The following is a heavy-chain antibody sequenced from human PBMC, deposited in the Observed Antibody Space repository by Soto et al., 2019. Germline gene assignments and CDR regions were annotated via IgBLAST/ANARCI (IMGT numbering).Heavy chain of an antibody. D-gene: IGHD3-10*01. Sequence: GGSLRLSCAASGFTFSNYWMHWVRQAPGKGLVWVSRINSDGSSPTYAGSVKGRFTISRDNAKNTLYLQMNSLRAEDTAVYYCASRNYGSGSPTDYWGQGTLVTVSS. CDR3: ASRNYGSGSPTDY. J-gene: IGHJ4*02. CDR2: INSDGSSP. V-gene: IGHV3-74*01. CDR1: GFTFSNYW.